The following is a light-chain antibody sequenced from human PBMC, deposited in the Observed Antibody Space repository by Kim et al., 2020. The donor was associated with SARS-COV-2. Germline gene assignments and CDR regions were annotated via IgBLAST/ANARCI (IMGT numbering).Light chain of an antibody. CDR2: SAS. CDR3: QHYGSSSGT. J-gene: IGKJ1*01. V-gene: IGKV3-20*01. Sequence: SPGNSATISCRASQSITRNYLAWYQQKGGQAPRLLIHSASSRATGIPDRISGSGSGTDFTLTISRLEPEDFAVYYCQHYGSSSGTFGPGTKVDIK. CDR1: QSITRNY.